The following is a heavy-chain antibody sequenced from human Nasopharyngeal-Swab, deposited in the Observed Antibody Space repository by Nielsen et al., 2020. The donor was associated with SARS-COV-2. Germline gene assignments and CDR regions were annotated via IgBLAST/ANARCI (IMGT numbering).Heavy chain of an antibody. J-gene: IGHJ3*02. V-gene: IGHV5-51*01. CDR1: GYIFTSYW. Sequence: GESLNISCHASGYIFTSYWIGWVPQIPGKGLEWMGIIYPGDADTRYSPSFQGQVTISAGKSISTAYLQWSSLKASDTAMYYCARRGWLQLGAYDALDIWGQGTMVTVSS. D-gene: IGHD1-1*01. CDR2: IYPGDADT. CDR3: ARRGWLQLGAYDALDI.